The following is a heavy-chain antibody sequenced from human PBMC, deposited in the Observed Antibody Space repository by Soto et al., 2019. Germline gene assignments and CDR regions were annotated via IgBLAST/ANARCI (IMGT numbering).Heavy chain of an antibody. CDR1: GGSFSGYY. V-gene: IGHV4-34*01. CDR3: ARGPRVVVVPAAISGNWFDP. CDR2: INHSGST. Sequence: SETLSLTCAVYGGSFSGYYWSWIRQPPGKGLEWIGEINHSGSTNYNPSLKSRVTISVDTSKNQFSLKLSSVTAADTAVYYCARGPRVVVVPAAISGNWFDPWGQGTLVTVSS. J-gene: IGHJ5*02. D-gene: IGHD2-2*01.